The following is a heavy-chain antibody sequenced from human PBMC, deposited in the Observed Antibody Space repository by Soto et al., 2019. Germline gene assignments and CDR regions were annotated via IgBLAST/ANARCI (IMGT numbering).Heavy chain of an antibody. D-gene: IGHD3-3*01. CDR1: SSG. V-gene: IGHV3-21*01. CDR2: ISSSSSYI. CDR3: TQNHSAVPAFQ. Sequence: SSGVTVTRQAPGKGLEWVSSISSSSSYIYYADSVKGRFTISRDNSKNSLFLQMNSLRAFFFAVDDGTQNHSAVPAFQ. J-gene: IGHJ1*01.